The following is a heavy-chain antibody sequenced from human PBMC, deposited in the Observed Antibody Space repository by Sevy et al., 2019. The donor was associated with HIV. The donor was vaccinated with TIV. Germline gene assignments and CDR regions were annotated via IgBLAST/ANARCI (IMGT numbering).Heavy chain of an antibody. V-gene: IGHV3-48*03. CDR1: GFTFSSYE. CDR3: ARDRQGITVGGTAIDY. D-gene: IGHD6-19*01. Sequence: GGSLRLSCAASGFTFSSYEMNWVRQAPGKGLEWISYTTLSGSSMYYADSVKGRFTISRDNAKNQLYLQMNSLRAEDTAVYYCARDRQGITVGGTAIDYWGQGTLVTVSS. J-gene: IGHJ4*02. CDR2: TTLSGSSM.